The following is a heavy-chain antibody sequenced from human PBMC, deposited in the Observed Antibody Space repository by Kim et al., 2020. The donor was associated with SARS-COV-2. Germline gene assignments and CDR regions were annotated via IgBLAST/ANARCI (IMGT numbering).Heavy chain of an antibody. CDR2: ISYDGSNK. CDR1: GFTFSSYG. V-gene: IGHV3-33*05. Sequence: GGSLRLSCAASGFTFSSYGMHWVRQAPGKGLEWVAVISYDGSNKYYADSVKGRFTISRDNSKNTLYLQMNSLRAEDTAVYYCARDILYYSSGDSSPRDY. D-gene: IGHD3-10*01. J-gene: IGHJ4*01. CDR3: ARDILYYSSGDSSPRDY.